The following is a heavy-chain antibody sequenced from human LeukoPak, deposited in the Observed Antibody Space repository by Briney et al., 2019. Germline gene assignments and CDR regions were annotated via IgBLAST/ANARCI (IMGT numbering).Heavy chain of an antibody. V-gene: IGHV1-2*02. Sequence: ASVKVSCKASGYTFTGYYMHWVRQAPGQGLEWMGWINPNSGGTNYAQKFQGRVTMTSDTSISTAYMELSRLRSDDTAVYYCARAMDDDYGDYGRVFDYWGQGTLVTVSS. CDR3: ARAMDDDYGDYGRVFDY. CDR1: GYTFTGYY. D-gene: IGHD4-17*01. J-gene: IGHJ4*02. CDR2: INPNSGGT.